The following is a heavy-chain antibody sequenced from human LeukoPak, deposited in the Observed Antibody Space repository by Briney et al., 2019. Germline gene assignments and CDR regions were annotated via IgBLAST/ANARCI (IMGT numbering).Heavy chain of an antibody. J-gene: IGHJ4*02. CDR2: INPNSGGT. CDR1: GYTFTGYY. V-gene: IGHV1-2*06. D-gene: IGHD6-19*01. CDR3: ARGRGSIAVAGTRAALDDY. Sequence: ASVKVSCKASGYTFTGYYMHWVRQAPGQGLEWMGRINPNSGGTNYAQKFQGRVTMTRDTSISTAYMELSRLRSDDTAVYYCARGRGSIAVAGTRAALDDYWGQGTLVTVSS.